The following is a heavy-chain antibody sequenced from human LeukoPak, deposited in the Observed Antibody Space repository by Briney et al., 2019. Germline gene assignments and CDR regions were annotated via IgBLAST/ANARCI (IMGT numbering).Heavy chain of an antibody. J-gene: IGHJ4*02. D-gene: IGHD6-19*01. Sequence: SETLSLTCTVSGDSMSTGYYWGWIRQPPGKGLEWIGGIYHSGSTYYNPSLKSRVTISVDTSKNQFSLKLSSVTAADTAVYYCARRIAVAGYYFDYWGQGTLVTVSS. V-gene: IGHV4-38-2*02. CDR3: ARRIAVAGYYFDY. CDR2: IYHSGST. CDR1: GDSMSTGYY.